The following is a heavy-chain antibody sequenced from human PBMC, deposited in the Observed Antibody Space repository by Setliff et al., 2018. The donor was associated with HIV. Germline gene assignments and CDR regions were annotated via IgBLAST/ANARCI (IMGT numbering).Heavy chain of an antibody. J-gene: IGHJ4*02. V-gene: IGHV3-49*04. Sequence: PGGSLRLSCTTSGFIFGDYAMTWVRQAPGKGLECVGFIRSNAYGGTPEYAASVKGRFTISRDDSKTIAYLQMNSLTTEDTAVYFCTRDRRGSNSWSGYNGGFDYWGQGTLVTVSS. D-gene: IGHD3-3*01. CDR2: IRSNAYGGTP. CDR3: TRDRRGSNSWSGYNGGFDY. CDR1: GFIFGDYA.